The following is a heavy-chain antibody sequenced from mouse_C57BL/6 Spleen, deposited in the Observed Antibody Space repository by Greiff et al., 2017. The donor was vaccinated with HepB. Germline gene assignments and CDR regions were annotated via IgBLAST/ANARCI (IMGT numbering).Heavy chain of an antibody. Sequence: VQLQQSGAELARPGASVKLSCKASGYTFTSYGISWVKQRTGQGLEWIGEIYPRSGNTYYNEKFKGKATLTADKSSSTAYMELRSLTSEDSAVYFCTTEEAFAYWGQGTLVTVSA. D-gene: IGHD5-5*01. CDR2: IYPRSGNT. CDR1: GYTFTSYG. V-gene: IGHV1-81*01. J-gene: IGHJ3*01. CDR3: TTEEAFAY.